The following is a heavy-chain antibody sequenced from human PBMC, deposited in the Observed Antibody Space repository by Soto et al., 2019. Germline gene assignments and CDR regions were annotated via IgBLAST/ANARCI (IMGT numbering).Heavy chain of an antibody. CDR3: AKDLGQRPVIGYYYGMDV. Sequence: GGSLRLSCAASGFSFSNYGIHFFRQSPFKGLEWVTAISFDGSNKYYLDSVKGRFTVSRDNSKNTLYLLMDSLRGEDTAVYYCAKDLGQRPVIGYYYGMDVWGQGTAVTVSS. D-gene: IGHD6-25*01. CDR1: GFSFSNYG. J-gene: IGHJ6*02. V-gene: IGHV3-30*18. CDR2: ISFDGSNK.